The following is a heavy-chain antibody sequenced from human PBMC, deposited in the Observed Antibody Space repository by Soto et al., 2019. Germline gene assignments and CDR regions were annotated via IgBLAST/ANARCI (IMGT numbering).Heavy chain of an antibody. CDR3: ARDPGIAAAGTSRSGGYYYYYGMDV. D-gene: IGHD6-13*01. CDR2: INAGNGNT. V-gene: IGHV1-3*01. J-gene: IGHJ6*02. Sequence: ASVKVSCKASGYTFTSYAMHWVRQAPGQRLEWMGWINAGNGNTKYSQKFQGRVTITRDTSASTAYMELSSLRSEDTAVYYRARDPGIAAAGTSRSGGYYYYYGMDVWGQGTTVTVSS. CDR1: GYTFTSYA.